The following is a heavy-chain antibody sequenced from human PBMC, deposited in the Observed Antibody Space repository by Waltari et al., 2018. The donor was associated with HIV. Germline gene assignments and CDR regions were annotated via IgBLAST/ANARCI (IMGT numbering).Heavy chain of an antibody. CDR2: INGDGNDI. Sequence: EVQLVESGGGLVQPGGSLRLACTASTYSFSTDWMQWIRQAPGKGLLWVSYINGDGNDIDYADSVKGRFAISRDNAKKTLYLEMNSLRAEDTAVYYCVGGGGWLIDYWGQGTLVTVSS. V-gene: IGHV3-74*01. D-gene: IGHD6-19*01. CDR3: VGGGGWLIDY. J-gene: IGHJ4*02. CDR1: TYSFSTDW.